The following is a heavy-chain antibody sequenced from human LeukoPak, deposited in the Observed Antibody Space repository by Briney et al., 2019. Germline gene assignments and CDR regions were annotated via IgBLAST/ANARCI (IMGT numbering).Heavy chain of an antibody. CDR2: ISYDGSNK. D-gene: IGHD6-13*01. J-gene: IGHJ1*01. V-gene: IGHV3-30*01. Sequence: GGSLRLSCAASGFTFSSYAMHWVRQAPGKGLEWVAVISYDGSNKYYADSVKGRFTISRGNSKNTLYLQMNSLRAEDTAVYYCARGPLEQQLVLNPEYVQHWGQGTLVTVSS. CDR3: ARGPLEQQLVLNPEYVQH. CDR1: GFTFSSYA.